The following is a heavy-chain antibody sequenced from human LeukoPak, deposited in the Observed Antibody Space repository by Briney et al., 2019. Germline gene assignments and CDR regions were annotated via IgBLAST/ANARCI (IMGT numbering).Heavy chain of an antibody. CDR1: GFTFSSYE. CDR2: ISSSGSTI. D-gene: IGHD3-9*01. Sequence: GGSLRLSCAASGFTFSSYEMHWVRQTPGKGLEWVSYISSSGSTIYYADSVKGRFTISRDNAKNSLYLQMNSLRAEDTAVYYCASARPILTGLPFGMVVWGQETPVTVSS. J-gene: IGHJ6*01. V-gene: IGHV3-48*03. CDR3: ASARPILTGLPFGMVV.